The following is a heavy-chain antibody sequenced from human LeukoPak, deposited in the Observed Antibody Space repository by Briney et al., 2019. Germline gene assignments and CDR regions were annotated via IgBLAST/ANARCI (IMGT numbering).Heavy chain of an antibody. D-gene: IGHD6-13*01. Sequence: GGSLRLSCAASGFTFSSYSMNWVRQAPGKGLEWVSSISSSSSYIYYADSVKGRFTISRDNAKNSLYLQMNSLRAEDTAVYYCARFSGQQLDGIFDYWDQGTLVTVSS. CDR1: GFTFSSYS. CDR2: ISSSSSYI. V-gene: IGHV3-21*01. J-gene: IGHJ4*02. CDR3: ARFSGQQLDGIFDY.